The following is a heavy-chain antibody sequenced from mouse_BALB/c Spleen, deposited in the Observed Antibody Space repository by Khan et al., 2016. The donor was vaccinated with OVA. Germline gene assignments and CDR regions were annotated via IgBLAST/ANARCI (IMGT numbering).Heavy chain of an antibody. Sequence: EVELVESGGGLVQPGGSRKLSCAASGFTFNSYGMHWVRQAPEKGLEWVAYISGDSNTIYYTDTVKGRFTISRANSKSTLFLQMTSLMSEDTAMYYCATTYFFGYYLDYWGPGTTLTVS. J-gene: IGHJ2*01. CDR1: GFTFNSYG. CDR3: ATTYFFGYYLDY. V-gene: IGHV5-17*02. CDR2: ISGDSNTI. D-gene: IGHD1-1*01.